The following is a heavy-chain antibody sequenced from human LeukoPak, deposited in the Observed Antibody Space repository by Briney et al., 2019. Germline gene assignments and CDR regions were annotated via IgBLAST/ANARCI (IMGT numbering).Heavy chain of an antibody. V-gene: IGHV4-59*11. CDR2: IYYSGGT. Sequence: SETLSLACTVSGGSISSHYWSWIRQPPGKGLEWIGYIYYSGGTNYNPSLKSRVTISVDTSKNQFSLKLSSVTAADTAVYYCARDREGGYNDYWGQGTLVTVSS. D-gene: IGHD3-22*01. J-gene: IGHJ4*02. CDR1: GGSISSHY. CDR3: ARDREGGYNDY.